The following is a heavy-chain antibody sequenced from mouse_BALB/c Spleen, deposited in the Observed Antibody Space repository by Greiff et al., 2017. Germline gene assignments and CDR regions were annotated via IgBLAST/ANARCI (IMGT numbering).Heavy chain of an antibody. D-gene: IGHD2-10*01. CDR3: ARPYYGNYFLAMDY. J-gene: IGHJ4*01. V-gene: IGHV2-2*02. CDR1: GFSLTSYG. Sequence: QVQLKQSGPGLVQPSQSLSITCTVSGFSLTSYGVHWVRQSPGKGLEWLGVIWSGGSTDYNAAFISRLSISKDNSKSQVFFKMNSLQANDTAIYYCARPYYGNYFLAMDYWGQGTSVTVSA. CDR2: IWSGGST.